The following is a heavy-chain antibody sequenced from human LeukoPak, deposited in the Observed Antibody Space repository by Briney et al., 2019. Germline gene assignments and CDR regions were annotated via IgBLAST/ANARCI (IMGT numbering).Heavy chain of an antibody. Sequence: GGSLRLSCAASGFTFSSYWMSWVRQAPGKGLEWVAAISTTSGNIYYADSVKGRFTISRDNAKNSLYLQMNGLRVEDTALYYCARRAPSHDFDDWGQGTLVTVSS. V-gene: IGHV3-21*01. CDR1: GFTFSSYW. CDR2: ISTTSGNI. J-gene: IGHJ4*02. CDR3: ARRAPSHDFDD.